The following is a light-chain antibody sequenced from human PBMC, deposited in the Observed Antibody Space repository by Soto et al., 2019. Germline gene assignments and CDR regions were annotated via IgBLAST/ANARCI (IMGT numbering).Light chain of an antibody. CDR2: DAS. V-gene: IGKV3-20*01. CDR3: QQYGGSPIR. CDR1: QTVTNDY. J-gene: IGKJ5*01. Sequence: VLPQSPRTLSLSPGERVTLSCRASQTVTNDYLAWYQQKDGQAPRLLIYDASTRATGVPDRFSGSGSGPEYTLTITRLEPEDFAVYSCQQYGGSPIRFGQGTRLEIK.